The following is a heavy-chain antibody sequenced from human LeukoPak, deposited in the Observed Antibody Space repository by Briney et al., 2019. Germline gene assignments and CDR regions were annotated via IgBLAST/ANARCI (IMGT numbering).Heavy chain of an antibody. J-gene: IGHJ4*02. CDR1: GGSISSYY. D-gene: IGHD6-6*01. CDR3: AREVRGQLVRDYFDY. Sequence: PSETLSLTCTVSGGSISSYYWSWIRQPPGKGLEWIGRIHTSGGINYNPSLESRVTMSVDTSKNQFSLKLSSVTAADTAVYYCAREVRGQLVRDYFDYWGQGTLVTVSS. CDR2: IHTSGGI. V-gene: IGHV4-4*07.